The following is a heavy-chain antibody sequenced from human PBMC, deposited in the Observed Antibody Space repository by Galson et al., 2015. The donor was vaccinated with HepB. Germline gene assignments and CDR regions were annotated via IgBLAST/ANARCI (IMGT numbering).Heavy chain of an antibody. V-gene: IGHV3-7*03. CDR2: IKQDGSEK. J-gene: IGHJ4*02. Sequence: SLRLSCAASGFTFSSYWMSWVRQAPGKGLEWVANIKQDGSEKYYVDSVKGRFTISRDNAKNSLYLQMNSLRAEDTAVYYCARDLGEGDTAMAWFDYWGQGTLVTVSS. CDR3: ARDLGEGDTAMAWFDY. D-gene: IGHD5-18*01. CDR1: GFTFSSYW.